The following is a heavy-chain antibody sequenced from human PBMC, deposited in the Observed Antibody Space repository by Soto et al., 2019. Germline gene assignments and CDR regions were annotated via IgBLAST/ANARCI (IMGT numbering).Heavy chain of an antibody. D-gene: IGHD1-26*01. CDR2: IIPIFGTA. J-gene: IGHJ3*02. V-gene: IGHV1-69*13. CDR3: ARSSRLRSGSYGPDAFDI. Sequence: ASVKVSCKASGGTFSSDAISWVRQAPGEGLEWMGGIIPIFGTANYAQKFQGRVTITADESTSTAYMELSSLRSEDTAVYYCARSSRLRSGSYGPDAFDIWGQGTMVTVSS. CDR1: GGTFSSDA.